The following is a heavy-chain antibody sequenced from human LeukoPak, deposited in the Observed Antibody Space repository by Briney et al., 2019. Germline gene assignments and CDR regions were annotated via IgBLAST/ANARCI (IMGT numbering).Heavy chain of an antibody. CDR3: ARDQGSSSVDFDY. J-gene: IGHJ4*02. CDR1: GYTFTGYY. Sequence: ASVKVSCKASGYTFTGYYMHWVRQAPGQGLEWMGWINPNSGGTNYAQKFQGRVTMTRDTSISTAYMELSRLRSDDTAVYYCARDQGSSSVDFDYWGQGTLVTVSS. D-gene: IGHD6-13*01. V-gene: IGHV1-2*02. CDR2: INPNSGGT.